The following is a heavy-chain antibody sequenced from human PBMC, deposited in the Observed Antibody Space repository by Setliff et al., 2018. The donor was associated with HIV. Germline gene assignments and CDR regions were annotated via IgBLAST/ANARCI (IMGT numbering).Heavy chain of an antibody. Sequence: GGSLRLSCAGSGFTFSSYEFNWVRQAPGKGLEWVSYISDSGSTIYYADFVKGRFTISRDNTKNSLYLQMNGLRVEDTAVYYCARRETGALYFGTFYYFGMDVWGQGTTFTVSS. D-gene: IGHD2-8*01. CDR1: GFTFSSYE. V-gene: IGHV3-48*03. J-gene: IGHJ6*02. CDR3: ARRETGALYFGTFYYFGMDV. CDR2: ISDSGSTI.